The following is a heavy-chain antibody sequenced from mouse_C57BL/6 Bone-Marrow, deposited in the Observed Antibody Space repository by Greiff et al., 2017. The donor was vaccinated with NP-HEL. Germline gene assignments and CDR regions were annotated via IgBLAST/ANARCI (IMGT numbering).Heavy chain of an antibody. J-gene: IGHJ3*01. CDR3: ARHYYGSSYPAWFAY. D-gene: IGHD1-1*01. Sequence: QVQLQQPGAELVKPGASVKLSCKASGYTFTSYWMQWVKQRPGQGLEWIGEIDPSDSYTNYNQKFKGKATLTVDTSSSTAYMQLSSLTSEDSAVYYCARHYYGSSYPAWFAYWGQGTLVTVSA. CDR1: GYTFTSYW. V-gene: IGHV1-50*01. CDR2: IDPSDSYT.